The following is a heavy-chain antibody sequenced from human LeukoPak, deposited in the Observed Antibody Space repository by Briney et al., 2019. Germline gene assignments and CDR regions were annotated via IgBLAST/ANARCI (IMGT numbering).Heavy chain of an antibody. Sequence: SETLSLTCTVSGGSLSTSSYYWGWIRQPPGKGLEWIGSIYYSGGTYYKPSLTSRVTISGDMSKNQFSLKLSSVTAADTAVYYCTRAYHQTAFYYYDSRDKGFDYWGQGTLVTVSS. J-gene: IGHJ4*02. V-gene: IGHV4-39*07. D-gene: IGHD3-22*01. CDR2: IYYSGGT. CDR1: GGSLSTSSYY. CDR3: TRAYHQTAFYYYDSRDKGFDY.